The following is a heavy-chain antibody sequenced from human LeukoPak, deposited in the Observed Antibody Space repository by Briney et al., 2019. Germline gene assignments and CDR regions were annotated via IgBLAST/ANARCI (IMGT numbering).Heavy chain of an antibody. CDR2: IRQSGREK. CDR3: ARDSGTTGEVKFVP. CDR1: GFTFSSYW. D-gene: IGHD3-10*01. J-gene: IGHJ5*02. Sequence: GGSLRLSCAASGFTFSSYWMSWVRQAPGKGLEWVANIRQSGREKDYVDSVKGRFTISRDNAKNSLYLQMNSLRAEDTAVYYCARDSGTTGEVKFVPWGQGTLVTVSS. V-gene: IGHV3-7*01.